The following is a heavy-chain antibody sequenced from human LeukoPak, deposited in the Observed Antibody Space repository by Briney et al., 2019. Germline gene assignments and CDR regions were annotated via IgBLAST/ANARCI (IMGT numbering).Heavy chain of an antibody. J-gene: IGHJ4*02. V-gene: IGHV3-21*01. CDR2: ISSSSTYI. Sequence: PGGSLRLSCAASGSTFSSYSMNWVRQAPGKGLEWVSSISSSSTYIYYADSVKGRFTISRGNAKNSLYLQMNSLRAEDTAVYYCARRYYYDSGGYYYLDYFDYWGQGTLVTVSS. CDR3: ARRYYYDSGGYYYLDYFDY. CDR1: GSTFSSYS. D-gene: IGHD3-22*01.